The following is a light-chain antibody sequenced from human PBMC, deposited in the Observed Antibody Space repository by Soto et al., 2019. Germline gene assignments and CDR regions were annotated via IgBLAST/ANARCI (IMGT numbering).Light chain of an antibody. CDR3: QQYGSSPRT. CDR2: GAS. J-gene: IGKJ1*01. CDR1: PRVSNSD. V-gene: IGKV3-20*01. Sequence: VLTQSPGTLSLSPGERASLSCRASPRVSNSDLAWYQQKPGQAPRLLIYGASNRASGIPDRFSGYGSGTDSTLTISRLEPEDFAVYYCQQYGSSPRTFGPGTKVDIK.